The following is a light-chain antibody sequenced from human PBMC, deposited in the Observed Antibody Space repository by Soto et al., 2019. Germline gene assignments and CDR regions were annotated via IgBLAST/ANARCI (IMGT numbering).Light chain of an antibody. CDR2: GAS. CDR3: QQYTNWPRT. V-gene: IGKV3-15*01. CDR1: QSVSSK. J-gene: IGKJ1*01. Sequence: EIVMTQSPATLSVSPGERATLSCRASQSVSSKLAWYQQKPGQAPRLLIYGASTRATGISDWFSGGGSGTEFTLTISSLQSEDFAVYYCQQYTNWPRTFGQGTKVEIK.